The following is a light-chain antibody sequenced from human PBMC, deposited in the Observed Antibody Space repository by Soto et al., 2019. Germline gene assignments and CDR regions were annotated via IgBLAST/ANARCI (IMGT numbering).Light chain of an antibody. CDR1: SSNMGRIT. J-gene: IGLJ3*02. Sequence: QSVLIQAPSASGTPGQRVTISCSRGSSNMGRITVNWYQVLPGTAPKLLIYSNDQRPSGVPDRFSGSKSGTSASLAISGLQSEDEADYFCATWDVSLSGWVFGGGTQLTVL. CDR2: SND. V-gene: IGLV1-44*01. CDR3: ATWDVSLSGWV.